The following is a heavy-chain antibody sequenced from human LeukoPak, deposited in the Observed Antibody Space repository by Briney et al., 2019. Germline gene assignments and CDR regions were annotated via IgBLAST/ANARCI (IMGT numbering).Heavy chain of an antibody. CDR3: ARETIAVAGTGAFDN. J-gene: IGHJ3*02. Sequence: GGSLRLSCAASGFTFSSYGMHWVRQAPGKGLEWVAVIWYDGSNKYYADSVKGRFTISRDNSKNTLYLQMNSLRAEDTAVYYCARETIAVAGTGAFDNWGQGTMVTVSS. CDR1: GFTFSSYG. V-gene: IGHV3-33*01. D-gene: IGHD6-19*01. CDR2: IWYDGSNK.